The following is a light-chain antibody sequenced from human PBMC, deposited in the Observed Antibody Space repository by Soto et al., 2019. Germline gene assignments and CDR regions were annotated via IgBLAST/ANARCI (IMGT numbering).Light chain of an antibody. V-gene: IGLV4-69*01. CDR2: LNSDGSH. Sequence: QSVLTQSPSASASLGASVKLTCTLSSGHSSYAIAWHQQRPEKGPRYLMKLNSDGSHSKGDGIPDRFSGSSSGAERYLTISSLQPEDEADYYCQTWGSGIHYVFGTGTKVTVL. J-gene: IGLJ1*01. CDR3: QTWGSGIHYV. CDR1: SGHSSYA.